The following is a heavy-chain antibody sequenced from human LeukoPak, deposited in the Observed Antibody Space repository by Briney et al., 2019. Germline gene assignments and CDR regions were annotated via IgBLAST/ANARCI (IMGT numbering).Heavy chain of an antibody. D-gene: IGHD3-10*01. J-gene: IGHJ6*02. CDR2: IFPRDSDV. CDR1: GYTFTSYW. CDR3: VRSLPGTLLRGYGMDV. V-gene: IGHV5-51*01. Sequence: GESLRISRKTSGYTFTSYWIGWVRQTPGKGLECMGVIFPRDSDVRYSPSFQGQVTISADKSTNTAYLHWGSLKASGSAMYYCVRSLPGTLLRGYGMDVWGPGTTVTVS.